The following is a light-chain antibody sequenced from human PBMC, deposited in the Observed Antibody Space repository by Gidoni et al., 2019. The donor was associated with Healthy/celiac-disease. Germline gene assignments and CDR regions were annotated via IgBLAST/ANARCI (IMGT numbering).Light chain of an antibody. Sequence: DIQMTQSPSSQSASVGDRVTITCQASQDISNYLNWYQHKPGKAPKLLIYDASNLETGVSSRFSGSGSATDFTLTISSLQPEDIATYYCQQYDNLLTFGGGTKVEIK. CDR2: DAS. CDR3: QQYDNLLT. V-gene: IGKV1-33*01. CDR1: QDISNY. J-gene: IGKJ4*01.